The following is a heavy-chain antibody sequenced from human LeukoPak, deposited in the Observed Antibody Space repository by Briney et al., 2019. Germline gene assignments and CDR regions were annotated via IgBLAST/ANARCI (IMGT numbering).Heavy chain of an antibody. J-gene: IGHJ4*02. CDR2: ISYDGSNK. D-gene: IGHD5-12*01. CDR3: AMGAIVATIDY. Sequence: PGRSLRLSCAASGFTFSSYGMHWVRQAPGKGLGWGAVISYDGSNKYYADSVKGRFTISRDNSKNTLYLQMSSLRVEDTAVYYCAMGAIVATIDYWGQGTLVTVSS. CDR1: GFTFSSYG. V-gene: IGHV3-30*03.